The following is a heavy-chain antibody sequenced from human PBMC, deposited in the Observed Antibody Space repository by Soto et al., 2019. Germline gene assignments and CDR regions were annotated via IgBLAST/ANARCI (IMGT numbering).Heavy chain of an antibody. CDR3: ARDCSSTSCYNI. CDR2: MNPNSGNT. J-gene: IGHJ3*02. Sequence: ASVKVSCKASGYTFTSYDINWVRQATGQGLEWMGWMNPNSGNTGYAQKFQGRVTMTRNTSISTAYMELSSLRSEDTAVYYCARDCSSTSCYNIWGQGTMVTVSS. CDR1: GYTFTSYD. V-gene: IGHV1-8*01. D-gene: IGHD2-2*02.